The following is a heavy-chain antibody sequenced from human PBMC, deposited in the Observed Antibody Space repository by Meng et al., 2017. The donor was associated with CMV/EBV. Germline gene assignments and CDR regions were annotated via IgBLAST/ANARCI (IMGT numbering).Heavy chain of an antibody. CDR1: GYTFTSYY. D-gene: IGHD3-22*01. CDR2: INPSGGST. CDR3: ARTAVPPYYYDSSGYSMDV. Sequence: ASVKVSCKASGYTFTSYYMHWVRQAPGQGLEWMGIINPSGGSTSYAQKFQGRVTMTRDTSTSTVYMELSSLRSEDTAVYYCARTAVPPYYYDSSGYSMDVWGQGTTVTVS. V-gene: IGHV1-46*01. J-gene: IGHJ6*02.